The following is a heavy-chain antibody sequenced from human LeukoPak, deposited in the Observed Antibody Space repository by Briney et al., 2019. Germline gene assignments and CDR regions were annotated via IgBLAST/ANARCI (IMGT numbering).Heavy chain of an antibody. CDR2: IYYSGST. Sequence: SETLSLTCTVSGGSISSYYWSWIRQPPGKGLEWIGYIYYSGSTNYNPSLKSRVTISVDTPKNQFSLKLSSVTAADTAVYYCARENSGYSYGYYFDYWGQGTLVTVSS. CDR1: GGSISSYY. D-gene: IGHD5-18*01. CDR3: ARENSGYSYGYYFDY. J-gene: IGHJ4*02. V-gene: IGHV4-59*01.